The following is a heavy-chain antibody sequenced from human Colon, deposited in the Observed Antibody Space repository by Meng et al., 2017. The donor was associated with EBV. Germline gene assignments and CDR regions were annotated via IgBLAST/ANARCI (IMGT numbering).Heavy chain of an antibody. CDR1: GYSLRSYA. J-gene: IGHJ4*02. V-gene: IGHV7-4-1*02. CDR2: INPSTAHP. D-gene: IGHD2-21*02. Sequence: VEVVDSGYELKKPGASVKVSSKASGYSLRSYAVNWLRQAPGRGLEWMGWINPSTAHPTYAQDFTGRFVFSLDISVNTAYLQINSLKAEDTAIYYCVRDVPDGDISLFDSWGQGTLVTVSS. CDR3: VRDVPDGDISLFDS.